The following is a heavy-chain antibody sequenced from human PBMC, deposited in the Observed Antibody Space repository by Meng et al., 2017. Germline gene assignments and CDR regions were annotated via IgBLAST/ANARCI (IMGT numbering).Heavy chain of an antibody. D-gene: IGHD6-19*01. CDR2: IYSGGST. Sequence: VALAAAGGGLIQPGGSLSLSCTASGFSVTTSYMSWVRQAPGKGLEWVSVIYSGGSTYYADSVKGRFSISRDNSKNTLYLQMNSLRAEDTAVYFCARDSSSGWYHNYWGQGTLVTVSS. CDR3: ARDSSSGWYHNY. CDR1: GFSVTTSY. J-gene: IGHJ4*02. V-gene: IGHV3-53*01.